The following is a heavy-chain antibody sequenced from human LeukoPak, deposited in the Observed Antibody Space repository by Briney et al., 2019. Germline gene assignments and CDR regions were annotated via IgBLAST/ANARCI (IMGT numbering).Heavy chain of an antibody. J-gene: IGHJ4*02. Sequence: GESLKISCKGSGYNFSRFWINWVRQMPGKGLEWMGIIYPDDSDTRYSPSFQGQVTISADKSISTAYLQWSSLKASDTAMYYCARRYSAWGSETFGGYFDYWGQGTLVTVSS. D-gene: IGHD3-10*01. V-gene: IGHV5-51*01. CDR1: GYNFSRFW. CDR2: IYPDDSDT. CDR3: ARRYSAWGSETFGGYFDY.